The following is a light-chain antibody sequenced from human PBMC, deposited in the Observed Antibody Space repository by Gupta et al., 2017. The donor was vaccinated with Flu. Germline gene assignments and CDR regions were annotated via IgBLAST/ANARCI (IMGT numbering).Light chain of an antibody. CDR3: QQYYSTPAGT. Sequence: IGMTQFPHSLAALSCERGNINCNSSKSRLYGSSIKNYLAWYQQKTARPPTLLISWESTRESGVPARFSSGRSATNFTLPISSLLAQDVAVYYCQQYYSTPAGTFGQGSKVEIK. CDR2: WES. V-gene: IGKV4-1*01. CDR1: KSRLYGSSIKNY. J-gene: IGKJ1*01.